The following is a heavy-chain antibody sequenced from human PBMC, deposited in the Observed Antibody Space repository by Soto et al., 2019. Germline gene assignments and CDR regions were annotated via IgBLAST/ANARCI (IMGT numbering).Heavy chain of an antibody. CDR3: AREGIAAAGTTAYYYGMDV. CDR1: GYTFTSYG. CDR2: ISAYNGNT. V-gene: IGHV1-18*01. Sequence: ASVKVTCKASGYTFTSYGISWVRQAPGQGLEWMGWISAYNGNTNYAQKLQGRVTMTTDTSTSTAYMELRSLRSDDTAVYYCAREGIAAAGTTAYYYGMDVWGQGTTVTVYS. J-gene: IGHJ6*02. D-gene: IGHD6-13*01.